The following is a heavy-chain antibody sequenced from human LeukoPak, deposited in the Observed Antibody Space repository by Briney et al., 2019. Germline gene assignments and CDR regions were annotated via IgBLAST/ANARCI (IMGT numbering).Heavy chain of an antibody. Sequence: GGSLRLSCVASGFTFSSHSINWVRQAPGKGLEWVSYISSTGSTIYYAQSVKGRFTISRDNPKNSLYLQMNSLRAEDTAVYYCARGQYYYDSSGYYFYDYWGQGTLVTVSS. CDR2: ISSTGSTI. J-gene: IGHJ4*02. D-gene: IGHD3-22*01. CDR3: ARGQYYYDSSGYYFYDY. V-gene: IGHV3-48*03. CDR1: GFTFSSHS.